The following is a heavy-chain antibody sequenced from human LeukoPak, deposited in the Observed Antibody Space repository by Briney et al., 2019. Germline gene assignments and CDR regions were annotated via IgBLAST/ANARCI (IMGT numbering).Heavy chain of an antibody. CDR1: GFTFSSYA. CDR3: AKGGSSSWHSFDY. J-gene: IGHJ4*02. CDR2: ISGSGGST. V-gene: IGHV3-23*01. D-gene: IGHD6-13*01. Sequence: GGSLRLSCAASGFTFSSYAMSWVRQAPGKGLEWVSAISGSGGSTYYADSVKGRFTVSRDNSKKALYLQMNSLRAEDTAVYYCAKGGSSSWHSFDYWGQGTLVTVSS.